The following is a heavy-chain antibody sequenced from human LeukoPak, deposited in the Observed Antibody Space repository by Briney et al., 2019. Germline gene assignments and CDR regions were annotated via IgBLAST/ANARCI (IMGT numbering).Heavy chain of an antibody. CDR3: GGGAYYDSSGYSYD. CDR1: GYTFTNYG. D-gene: IGHD3-22*01. Sequence: ASVKVSCKASGYTFTNYGVSWVRQAPGQGLEWMGWISAYNGNTNYAQKLQGRVTMTTDTSTSTAYMELRSLRSDDTAVYYCGGGAYYDSSGYSYDGGQEPRVTVPS. CDR2: ISAYNGNT. J-gene: IGHJ4*02. V-gene: IGHV1-18*01.